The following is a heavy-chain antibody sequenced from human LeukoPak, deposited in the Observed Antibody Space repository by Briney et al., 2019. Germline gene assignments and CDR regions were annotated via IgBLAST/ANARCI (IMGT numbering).Heavy chain of an antibody. J-gene: IGHJ6*03. V-gene: IGHV1-18*01. CDR1: GYTFTNYG. CDR2: ISTYNGNT. Sequence: GASVKVSCKASGYTFTNYGISWVRQAPGQGLEWMGWISTYNGNTNYAQKLQGRVTMTTDTVTSTAYMELRSLRSDDTAVYYCAKEGSGSYYYMDVWGKGTTVTISS. CDR3: AKEGSGSYYYMDV. D-gene: IGHD3-10*01.